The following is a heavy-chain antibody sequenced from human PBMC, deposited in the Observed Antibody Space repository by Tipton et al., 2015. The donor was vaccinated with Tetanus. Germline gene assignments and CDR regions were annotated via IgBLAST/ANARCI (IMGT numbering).Heavy chain of an antibody. D-gene: IGHD1-26*01. CDR3: ARGQARGARGWNYFDY. CDR2: IYNSGST. CDR1: GGSISSGGYY. V-gene: IGHV4-31*03. Sequence: LRLSCSVSGGSISSGGYYWSWIRQHPGKGLEWIGDIYNSGSTYYNPSLKSRVTISVDTSKNQFSLKLNSVTAADTAVYYCARGQARGARGWNYFDYWGQGSLVTVSS. J-gene: IGHJ4*02.